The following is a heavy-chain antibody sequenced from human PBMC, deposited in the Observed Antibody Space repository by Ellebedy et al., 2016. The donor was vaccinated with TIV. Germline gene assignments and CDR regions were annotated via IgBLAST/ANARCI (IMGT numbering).Heavy chain of an antibody. V-gene: IGHV4-59*01. Sequence: MPSETLSLTCTVSGGSISTYYWSWIRQPPGKGLDWIGYIYYSGSTNYNPSLKSRVTISLDTSKNQFSLKLSSVTAADTAVYYCARFEYDSRNSFDYWGQGILVTVSS. CDR3: ARFEYDSRNSFDY. J-gene: IGHJ4*02. D-gene: IGHD3-16*01. CDR2: IYYSGST. CDR1: GGSISTYY.